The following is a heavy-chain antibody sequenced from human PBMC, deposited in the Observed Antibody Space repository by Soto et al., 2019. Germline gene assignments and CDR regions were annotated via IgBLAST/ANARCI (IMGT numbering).Heavy chain of an antibody. CDR3: ARGIRDYYGSGSPGPFDY. CDR2: IYYSGST. CDR1: GGSIRSYY. D-gene: IGHD3-10*01. V-gene: IGHV4-59*01. J-gene: IGHJ4*02. Sequence: LSLTCTVSGGSIRSYYWSWIRQPPGKGLEWIGYIYYSGSTNYNPSLKSRVTISVDTSKNQFSLKLSSVTAADTAVYYCARGIRDYYGSGSPGPFDYWGQGTLVTVSS.